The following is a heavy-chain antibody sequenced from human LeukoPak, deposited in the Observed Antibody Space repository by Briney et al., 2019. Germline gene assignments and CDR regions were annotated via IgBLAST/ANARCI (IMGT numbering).Heavy chain of an antibody. V-gene: IGHV4-59*08. CDR3: ARLVAATRRIYWFDP. D-gene: IGHD2-15*01. CDR2: IYYSGST. J-gene: IGHJ5*02. CDR1: GGSISSHY. Sequence: SETLSLTCTVSGGSISSHYWSWIRQPPGKGLEWIGYIYYSGSTNYNPSLKSRVTISVDTSKNQFSLKLSSVTAADTAVYYCARLVAATRRIYWFDPWGQGTLVTVSS.